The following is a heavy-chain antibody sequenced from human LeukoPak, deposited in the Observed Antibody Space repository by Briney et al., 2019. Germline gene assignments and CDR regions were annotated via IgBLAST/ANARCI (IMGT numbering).Heavy chain of an antibody. CDR3: ARLGVAGYFDY. V-gene: IGHV4-38-2*02. CDR2: IYHSGGT. CDR1: GYSISYGYY. Sequence: PSETLSLTCTVSGYSISYGYYWGWIRQPPGKGLEWNGSIYHSGGTYYNPSLKSRVTTSVDTSKNQFSLKLSSVTAADTAVYYCARLGVAGYFDYWGQGTLVTVSS. J-gene: IGHJ4*02. D-gene: IGHD6-19*01.